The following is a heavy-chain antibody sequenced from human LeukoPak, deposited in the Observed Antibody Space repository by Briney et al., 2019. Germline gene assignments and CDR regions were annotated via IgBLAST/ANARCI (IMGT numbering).Heavy chain of an antibody. CDR3: AKDPRRITMIVVVPDAFDI. Sequence: PGGSLRLSCAASGFTFSSYGMHWVRQAPGKGLEWVAFIRYDGSNKYYADSVKGRFTISRDNSKNTLYLQMNSLRAEDTAVYYCAKDPRRITMIVVVPDAFDIWGQGTMVTVYS. V-gene: IGHV3-30*02. CDR2: IRYDGSNK. D-gene: IGHD3-22*01. CDR1: GFTFSSYG. J-gene: IGHJ3*02.